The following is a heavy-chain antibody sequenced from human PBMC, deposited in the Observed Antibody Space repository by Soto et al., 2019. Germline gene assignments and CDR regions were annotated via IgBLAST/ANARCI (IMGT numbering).Heavy chain of an antibody. CDR1: GGSISSGGYY. CDR3: ARDPRDWNTGDKWFDP. V-gene: IGHV4-31*03. D-gene: IGHD1-1*01. CDR2: IYYSGST. J-gene: IGHJ5*02. Sequence: SETLSLTCTVSGGSISSGGYYWIWIRHHPGKGLEWIGYIYYSGSTYYNPSLKSRVTISVDTSKNQFSLKLSSVTAADTAVYYCARDPRDWNTGDKWFDPWGQGTLVTVSS.